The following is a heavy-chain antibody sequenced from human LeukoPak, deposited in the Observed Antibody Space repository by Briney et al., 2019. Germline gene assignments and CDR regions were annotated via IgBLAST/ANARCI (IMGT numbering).Heavy chain of an antibody. Sequence: SETLSLTCAVYGGSFSGYYWSWIRQTPGKGLEWIGEINHSGSTNYNPSLKSRVTISVDTSKNQFSLKLSSVTAADTAVYYCARRHSGSYSQFHYWGQGTLVTVSS. CDR3: ARRHSGSYSQFHY. CDR2: INHSGST. J-gene: IGHJ4*02. V-gene: IGHV4-34*01. CDR1: GGSFSGYY. D-gene: IGHD1-26*01.